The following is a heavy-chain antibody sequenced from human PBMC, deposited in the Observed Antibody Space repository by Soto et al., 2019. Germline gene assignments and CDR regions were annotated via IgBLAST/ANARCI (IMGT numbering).Heavy chain of an antibody. CDR1: GFAFSTYA. V-gene: IGHV3-23*01. Sequence: PGGSLRLSCAASGFAFSTYAMSGVRQAPGKGLECISLISGTGVPTLYAESVKGRFSVSRDNSKDTLFLEMNNLRVDDTAIYYCAKSFCSSSSCFFLWVDPWGPGTLVTSPQ. J-gene: IGHJ5*02. CDR2: ISGTGVPT. D-gene: IGHD2-2*01. CDR3: AKSFCSSSSCFFLWVDP.